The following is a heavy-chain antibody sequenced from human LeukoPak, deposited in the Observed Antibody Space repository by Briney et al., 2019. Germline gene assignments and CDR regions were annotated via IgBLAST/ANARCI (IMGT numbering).Heavy chain of an antibody. Sequence: GGSLRLSCAASGFTFSSYWMSWVRQAPGKGLEWVANIKQDGSEKYYVDSVKGRFTISRDSAKNSLYLQVNSLRAEDTAVYYCARDTAAGLYYFDYWGQGTLVTVSS. CDR2: IKQDGSEK. V-gene: IGHV3-7*01. CDR1: GFTFSSYW. D-gene: IGHD6-13*01. J-gene: IGHJ4*02. CDR3: ARDTAAGLYYFDY.